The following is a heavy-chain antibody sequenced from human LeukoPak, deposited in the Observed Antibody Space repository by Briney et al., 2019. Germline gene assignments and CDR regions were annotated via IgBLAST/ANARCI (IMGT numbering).Heavy chain of an antibody. CDR3: ARAVGGSGYYQYFYGMDV. CDR1: GFTVSSNY. Sequence: GGSLRLSCAASGFTVSSNYMSWVRLAPGKGLEWVSVIYSAGNTYYADSVKGRFTVSRDSTKNTLYRQMDSLRGDDTAVYYCARAVGGSGYYQYFYGMDVWGQGTTVTVSS. D-gene: IGHD6-19*01. CDR2: IYSAGNT. V-gene: IGHV3-66*01. J-gene: IGHJ6*02.